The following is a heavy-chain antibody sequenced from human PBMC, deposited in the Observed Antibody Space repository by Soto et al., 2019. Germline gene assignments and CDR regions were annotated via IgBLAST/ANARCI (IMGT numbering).Heavy chain of an antibody. D-gene: IGHD3-3*01. CDR1: GGSFSGYY. J-gene: IGHJ6*02. V-gene: IGHV4-34*01. CDR3: ARGVGVQHYDFWSGYPSYYYYGMDV. Sequence: SETLSLPCTVSGGSFSGYYWSWMRQPPGKERAWFGEINHSGSTNYNTSLKSRVTISVDTSKNQFSLKLRSVTAADTAVYYCARGVGVQHYDFWSGYPSYYYYGMDVWGQGTTVT. CDR2: INHSGST.